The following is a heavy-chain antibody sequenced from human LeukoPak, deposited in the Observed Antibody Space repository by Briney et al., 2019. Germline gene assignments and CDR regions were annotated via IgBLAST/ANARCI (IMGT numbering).Heavy chain of an antibody. CDR3: ARRIAVAGTGWFDP. D-gene: IGHD6-19*01. V-gene: IGHV4-39*01. Sequence: WIRQPPGKGLEWIGSIYYSGSTYYNPSLKSRVTISVDTSKNQFSLKLSSVTAADTAVYYCARRIAVAGTGWFDPWGQGTLVTVSS. CDR2: IYYSGST. J-gene: IGHJ5*02.